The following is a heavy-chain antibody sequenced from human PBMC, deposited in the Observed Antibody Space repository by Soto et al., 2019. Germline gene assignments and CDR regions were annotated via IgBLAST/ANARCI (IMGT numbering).Heavy chain of an antibody. CDR1: GFTFGDYA. Sequence: SLRLSCTASGFTFGDYAMSWFRQAPGKGLEWVGFIRSKAYGGTTEYAASVKGRFTIPRDDSKSIAYLQMNSLKTEDTAVYYCTRTYSNYEFWFDPWGQGTLVTVSS. V-gene: IGHV3-49*03. CDR2: IRSKAYGGTT. D-gene: IGHD4-4*01. CDR3: TRTYSNYEFWFDP. J-gene: IGHJ5*02.